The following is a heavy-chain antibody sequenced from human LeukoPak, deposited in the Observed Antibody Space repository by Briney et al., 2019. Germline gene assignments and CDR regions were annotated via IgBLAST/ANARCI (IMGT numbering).Heavy chain of an antibody. CDR2: ISSSSSYI. V-gene: IGHV3-21*01. Sequence: GGSLRLSCAASGFTFSSYSMTWVRQAPPKGLEWVSSISSSSSYIYYADSVKGRFTISRDNAKNSLYLQMNSLRAEDTAVYYCAREAAAAGFDYWGQGTLVTVSS. J-gene: IGHJ4*02. CDR1: GFTFSSYS. D-gene: IGHD6-13*01. CDR3: AREAAAAGFDY.